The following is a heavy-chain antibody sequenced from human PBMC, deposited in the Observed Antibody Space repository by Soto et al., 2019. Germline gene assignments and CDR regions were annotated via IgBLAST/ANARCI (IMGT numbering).Heavy chain of an antibody. Sequence: PSETLSLTCIVSGCSISSDYWGWIRQPPGKGLEWIGYIFYAGAINYNPSLKSRVTISIDASEKQFSLNLTSVTAADTAFYYCAKYTGYESLFYFDSWGRGLQVTVSS. V-gene: IGHV4-59*01. CDR1: GCSISSDY. CDR3: AKYTGYESLFYFDS. D-gene: IGHD5-12*01. J-gene: IGHJ4*01. CDR2: IFYAGAI.